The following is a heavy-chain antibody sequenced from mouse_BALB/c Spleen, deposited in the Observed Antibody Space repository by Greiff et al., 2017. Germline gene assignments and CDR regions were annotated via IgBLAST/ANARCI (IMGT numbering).Heavy chain of an antibody. Sequence: EVQLVESGGGLVKPGGSLKLSCAASGFAFSSYDMSWVRQTPEKRLEWVAYISSGGGSTYYPDTVKGRFTISRDNAKNTLYLQMSSLKSEDTAMYYCARHNWYFDVWGAGTTVTVSS. CDR1: GFAFSSYD. J-gene: IGHJ1*01. CDR3: ARHNWYFDV. V-gene: IGHV5-12-1*01. CDR2: ISSGGGST.